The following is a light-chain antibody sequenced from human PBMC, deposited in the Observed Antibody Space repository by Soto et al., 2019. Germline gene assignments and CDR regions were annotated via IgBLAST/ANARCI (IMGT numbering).Light chain of an antibody. Sequence: QSVLTQPPSASGTPGQRVTISCSGSNSNIGSNTVNWYQQLPGTAPRVLIYSDNQRPSGVSDRFSGSKSGTSASLAISGLQSEDEADYHCASWDDSLNGPVFGGGTKLTVL. V-gene: IGLV1-44*01. CDR1: NSNIGSNT. CDR2: SDN. J-gene: IGLJ2*01. CDR3: ASWDDSLNGPV.